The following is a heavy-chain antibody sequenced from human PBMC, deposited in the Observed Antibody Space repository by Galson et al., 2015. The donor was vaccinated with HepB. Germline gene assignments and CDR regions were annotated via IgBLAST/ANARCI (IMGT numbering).Heavy chain of an antibody. CDR3: VRGGDGAKSVTTGFNGMDV. V-gene: IGHV3-30*07. J-gene: IGHJ6*02. CDR1: GFSFSGYV. D-gene: IGHD4-11*01. CDR2: ISHDGINK. Sequence: SLRLSCAASGFSFSGYVMYWVRLTPGRGLECVAIISHDGINKYYAASVKGRFTISGDKSNNTVYLHIDSLRGEDTAIYYCVRGGDGAKSVTTGFNGMDVWGQGTMVTVSS.